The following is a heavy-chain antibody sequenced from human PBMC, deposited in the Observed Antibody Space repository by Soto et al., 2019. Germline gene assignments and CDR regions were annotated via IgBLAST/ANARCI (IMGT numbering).Heavy chain of an antibody. Sequence: PSETLSLTCTVSGGSISSGGYYWTWIRQHPGKGLEWIGYNYYSGITYYNPSLKSRVTISLDTSKNQFSLKLSSVTAADTAVYYCARRYSSAFGIWGQGTMVTVSS. CDR3: ARRYSSAFGI. CDR2: NYYSGIT. D-gene: IGHD6-13*01. V-gene: IGHV4-31*03. J-gene: IGHJ3*02. CDR1: GGSISSGGYY.